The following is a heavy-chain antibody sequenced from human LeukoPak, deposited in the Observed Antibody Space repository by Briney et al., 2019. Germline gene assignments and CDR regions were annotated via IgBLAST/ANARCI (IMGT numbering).Heavy chain of an antibody. CDR3: ARRLAQYDCFDP. Sequence: SQTLSLTCAISGDSVSSNSVTWNWIRQSPSRGLEWLGRTYYRSTWYNDYAVSVRGRITVNPDTPKNQFSLHLNSVTPEDTAVYYCARRLAQYDCFDPWGQGILVTVSS. CDR2: TYYRSTWYN. J-gene: IGHJ5*02. V-gene: IGHV6-1*01. CDR1: GDSVSSNSVT. D-gene: IGHD3-9*01.